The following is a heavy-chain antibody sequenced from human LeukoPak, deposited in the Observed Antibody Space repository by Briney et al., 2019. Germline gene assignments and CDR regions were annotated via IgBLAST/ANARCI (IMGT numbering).Heavy chain of an antibody. V-gene: IGHV1-2*02. CDR2: INPNSGGT. CDR3: ARREWLVDYGMDV. Sequence: ASVKVSCKASGYTFTSYGISWVRQAPGQGLEWMGWINPNSGGTNYAQKFQGRVTMTRDTSISTAYMELSRLRSDDTAVYYCARREWLVDYGMDVWGQGTTVTVSS. D-gene: IGHD6-19*01. CDR1: GYTFTSYG. J-gene: IGHJ6*02.